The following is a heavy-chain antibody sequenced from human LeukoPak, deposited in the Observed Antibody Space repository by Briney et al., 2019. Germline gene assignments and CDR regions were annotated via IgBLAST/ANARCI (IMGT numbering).Heavy chain of an antibody. CDR1: GYTFTGYY. Sequence: GASVKVSCKASGYTFTGYYIQWVRQAPGQGLEWMGWINPNSGGTNYAQKFQGRVSMTREMSISTAYMELSRLRSDDTAVYFCARDHCVSSGCYEDYYYGMDVWGRGTTVTVSS. CDR2: INPNSGGT. D-gene: IGHD6-25*01. CDR3: ARDHCVSSGCYEDYYYGMDV. V-gene: IGHV1-2*02. J-gene: IGHJ6*02.